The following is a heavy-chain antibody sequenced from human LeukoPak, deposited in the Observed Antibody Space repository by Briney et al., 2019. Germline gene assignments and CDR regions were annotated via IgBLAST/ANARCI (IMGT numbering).Heavy chain of an antibody. D-gene: IGHD1-26*01. CDR2: IYSGGST. CDR1: GFTVSSNY. V-gene: IGHV3-53*01. J-gene: IGHJ3*02. CDR3: ARVQVIVRPKGANAFDI. Sequence: GGSLRLSCAASGFTVSSNYMSWVRQAPGKGLEWVSVIYSGGSTYYADSAKGRFTISRDNSKNTLYLQMNSLRAEDTAVYYCARVQVIVRPKGANAFDIWGQGTMVTVSS.